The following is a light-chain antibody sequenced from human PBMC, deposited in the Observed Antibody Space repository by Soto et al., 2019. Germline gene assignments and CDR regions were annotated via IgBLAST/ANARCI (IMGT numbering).Light chain of an antibody. V-gene: IGKV3-15*01. CDR3: QQYNNWPWT. Sequence: IVMTQSPATLSVSQRERATLSCRASQSVSSNLAWYQQKPGQAPRLLIYGASTRATGIPARFSGSGSGTEFTLTISSLQSEDFAVYYCQQYNNWPWTFGQGT. CDR2: GAS. CDR1: QSVSSN. J-gene: IGKJ1*01.